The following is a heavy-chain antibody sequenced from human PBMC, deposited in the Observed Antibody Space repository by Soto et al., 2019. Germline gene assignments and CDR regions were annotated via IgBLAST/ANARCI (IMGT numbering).Heavy chain of an antibody. J-gene: IGHJ4*02. Sequence: QVQLVQSGAEVKKPGASVKVSCKASGYTFTSYDINWVRQATGQGLEWMGWMNPNSGNTGYAQKFQGRVTMTRNTSISTSYMELSSLRSEDTAVYYCARGRPWSYNGYDPTDFDYWGQGTLVTVSS. CDR2: MNPNSGNT. CDR3: ARGRPWSYNGYDPTDFDY. D-gene: IGHD5-12*01. V-gene: IGHV1-8*01. CDR1: GYTFTSYD.